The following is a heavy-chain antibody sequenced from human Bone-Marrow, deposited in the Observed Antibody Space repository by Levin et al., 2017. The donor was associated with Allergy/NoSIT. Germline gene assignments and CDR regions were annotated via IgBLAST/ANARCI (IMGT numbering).Heavy chain of an antibody. D-gene: IGHD1/OR15-1a*01. V-gene: IGHV3-48*01. CDR1: GFIFRSYS. Sequence: PGESLKISCVASGFIFRSYSMNWVRQAPGKGLEWLSYITGAGTTTYYSDSVKGRFSISRDNANNSLYLQMDSLRVDDTAVYFCARDQRGNNFLDLWGHGILVTVSS. CDR3: ARDQRGNNFLDL. J-gene: IGHJ4*01. CDR2: ITGAGTTT.